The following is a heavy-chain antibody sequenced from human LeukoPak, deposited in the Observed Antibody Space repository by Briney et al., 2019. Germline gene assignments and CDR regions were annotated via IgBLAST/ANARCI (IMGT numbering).Heavy chain of an antibody. Sequence: PGGSLRLSCAASGFPVSSNYMTWVRQAPGEGLEWVSVINSGGTTYYADSVKGRFTISRDNSKNTLNLQMNSLRAEDTAVYYCARAPYSTTWSFDYWGQGTLVTVSS. J-gene: IGHJ4*02. V-gene: IGHV3-66*01. CDR1: GFPVSSNY. CDR2: INSGGTT. D-gene: IGHD6-13*01. CDR3: ARAPYSTTWSFDY.